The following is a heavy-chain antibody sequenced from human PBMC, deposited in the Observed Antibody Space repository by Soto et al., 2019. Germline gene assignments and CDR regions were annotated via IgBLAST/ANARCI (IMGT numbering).Heavy chain of an antibody. CDR1: GGSISPYF. J-gene: IGHJ4*02. D-gene: IGHD3-22*01. V-gene: IGHV4-4*07. CDR3: ARDVVYSSDSYSRDY. CDR2: IYASGST. Sequence: PXGTLCLTCIVSGGSISPYFWSWIRQPAGKGLEWIGRIYASGSTNYNPSLKSRVTMSVDTSKNQFSLKLSSVTAAGTALYYCARDVVYSSDSYSRDYWGQGPLVTVSS.